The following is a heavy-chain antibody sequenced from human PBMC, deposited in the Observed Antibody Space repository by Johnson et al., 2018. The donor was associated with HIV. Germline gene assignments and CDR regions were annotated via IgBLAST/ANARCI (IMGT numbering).Heavy chain of an antibody. D-gene: IGHD3-10*01. CDR1: GFSFSHYG. CDR2: IPYDGSKT. CDR3: AKPYDGSGDDAFDI. J-gene: IGHJ3*02. Sequence: QVQLMESGGGVVLPGGSLRLSCVASGFSFSHYGMHWVRQGPGKGLEWVAFIPYDGSKTYYGDSVKGRLTISRDNSKNTLHLQMNSLRAEDTAVYYCAKPYDGSGDDAFDIWGQGTLVTVSS. V-gene: IGHV3-30*02.